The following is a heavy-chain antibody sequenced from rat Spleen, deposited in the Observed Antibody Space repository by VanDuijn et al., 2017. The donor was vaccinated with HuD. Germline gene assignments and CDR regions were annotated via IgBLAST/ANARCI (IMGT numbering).Heavy chain of an antibody. CDR1: GFTFSNYG. Sequence: EVQLVESGGALVQPGRSLKLSCAASGFTFSNYGMAWVRQAPTKGLEWVATINYDGSSTHYRDSVKGRFTISRDDAKSTLYLQMDSLTSEDTATYYCATHGGLYNWFAYWGQGTLVTVSS. V-gene: IGHV5-29*01. CDR2: INYDGSST. CDR3: ATHGGLYNWFAY. J-gene: IGHJ3*01.